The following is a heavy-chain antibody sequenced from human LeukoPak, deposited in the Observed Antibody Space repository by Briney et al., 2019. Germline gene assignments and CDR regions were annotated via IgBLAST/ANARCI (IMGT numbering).Heavy chain of an antibody. J-gene: IGHJ4*02. Sequence: SETLSLTCAVYGGSFSGYYWSWIRQPPGKGLEWIGEINHSGSTNYNPSLKSRVTISVDTSKNQFSLKLSSVTAADTAVYYCARGRARTIFGVVTYQYYFDYWGQGTLVTVSS. V-gene: IGHV4-34*01. D-gene: IGHD3-3*01. CDR1: GGSFSGYY. CDR3: ARGRARTIFGVVTYQYYFDY. CDR2: INHSGST.